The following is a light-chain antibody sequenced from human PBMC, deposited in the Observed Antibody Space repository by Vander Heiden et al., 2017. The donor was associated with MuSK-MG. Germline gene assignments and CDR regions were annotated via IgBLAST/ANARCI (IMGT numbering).Light chain of an antibody. J-gene: IGKJ4*01. Sequence: DIVMTQSPDSLAVSLGERATINCKSSQSVLYSSKNKNYLAWYQQKPGQPPKLLIYWASTRESGVPDRFSGSGSGTDFTLTISSLQAEDVAVYYCQQDDSSPLTFGGGTKVXIK. CDR1: QSVLYSSKNKNY. CDR2: WAS. CDR3: QQDDSSPLT. V-gene: IGKV4-1*01.